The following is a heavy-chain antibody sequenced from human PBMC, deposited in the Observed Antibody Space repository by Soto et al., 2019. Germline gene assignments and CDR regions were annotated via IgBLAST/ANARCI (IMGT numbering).Heavy chain of an antibody. Sequence: QITLKESGPTLVKPTQTLTLTCTFSGFSLSTSGVGVGWIRQTPGKALEWLALIYWDDDKRYSPSLKSRLTITKDTSKNQVVLTMTNMDPADTATYYCAHSSSWYFPSDYWGQGTLVTVSS. CDR1: GFSLSTSGVG. CDR2: IYWDDDK. J-gene: IGHJ4*02. D-gene: IGHD6-13*01. CDR3: AHSSSWYFPSDY. V-gene: IGHV2-5*02.